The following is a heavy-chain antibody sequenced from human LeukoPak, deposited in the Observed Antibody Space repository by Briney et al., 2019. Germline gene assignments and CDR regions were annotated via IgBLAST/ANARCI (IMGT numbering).Heavy chain of an antibody. CDR2: IHPRDGST. CDR3: ARERSSSWTGFDY. CDR1: GYNFTSNY. Sequence: ASVKVSCKASGYNFTSNYIHWVRQAPGQGLEWMGMIHPRDGSTSYAQKFQGRVTITRDTSASTAYMELSSLRSEDTAVYCYARERSSSWTGFDYWGQGTLVTVSS. D-gene: IGHD6-13*01. V-gene: IGHV1-46*01. J-gene: IGHJ4*02.